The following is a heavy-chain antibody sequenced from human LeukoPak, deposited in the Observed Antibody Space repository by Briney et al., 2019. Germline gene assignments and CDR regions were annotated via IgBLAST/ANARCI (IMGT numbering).Heavy chain of an antibody. J-gene: IGHJ6*02. V-gene: IGHV3-21*01. CDR1: GSASSYN. Sequence: GGSLRLSCVASGSASSYNMNWVRQAPGRGLEGVSLITSSGTAIYYADSVRGRFTISRDNAKNSLYLEMNSLRAEDTAVYYCAREGIPSGREGEVHVWGQGTTVTVSS. D-gene: IGHD2-21*01. CDR3: AREGIPSGREGEVHV. CDR2: ITSSGTAI.